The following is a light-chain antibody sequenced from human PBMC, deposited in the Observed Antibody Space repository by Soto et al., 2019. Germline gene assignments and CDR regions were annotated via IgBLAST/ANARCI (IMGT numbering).Light chain of an antibody. Sequence: DIQMTQSTSTLSASVGDRVTITCRASQSISSWLAWYQQKPGKAPKLLIYEASSSEIGVPPRFSGSGFGTEFTLTISSLQPDDFATYYCQHYKESSTFGQGTRLEIK. V-gene: IGKV1-5*03. CDR1: QSISSW. CDR3: QHYKESST. J-gene: IGKJ1*01. CDR2: EAS.